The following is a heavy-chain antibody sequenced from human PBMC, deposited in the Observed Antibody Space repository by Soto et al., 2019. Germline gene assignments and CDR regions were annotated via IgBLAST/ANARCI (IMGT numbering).Heavy chain of an antibody. J-gene: IGHJ4*02. CDR1: GGSISNYY. D-gene: IGHD4-17*01. CDR2: INHSGST. CDR3: ARSLGAVTTRAGAY. Sequence: QVQLQQWGAGLLKPSETLSLTCAVYGGSISNYYWSWIRQPPGKWLEWIGEINHSGSTNHNPSLKSRVTIAVDTSKSQFSLKLSSVTAADTAVYYCARSLGAVTTRAGAYWGQGTLVTVSS. V-gene: IGHV4-34*01.